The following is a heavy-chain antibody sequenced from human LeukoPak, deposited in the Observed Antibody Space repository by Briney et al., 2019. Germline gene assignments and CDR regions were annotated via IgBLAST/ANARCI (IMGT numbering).Heavy chain of an antibody. CDR3: ARMAVYAGGFDP. CDR2: INHSGST. V-gene: IGHV4-34*01. Sequence: SETLSLTCAVYGGSFSGYYWSWIRQPPGKGLEWIGEINHSGSTNYNPSLKSRVTISVDTSKNQFSLKLSSVTAADTAVYYCARMAVYAGGFDPWGQGTLVTVSS. CDR1: GGSFSGYY. D-gene: IGHD2-8*02. J-gene: IGHJ5*02.